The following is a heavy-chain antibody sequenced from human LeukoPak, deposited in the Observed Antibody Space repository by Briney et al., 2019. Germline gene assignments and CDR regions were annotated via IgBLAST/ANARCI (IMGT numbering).Heavy chain of an antibody. CDR2: INHSGST. CDR3: ARGSYCSSTSCYGGGDWFDP. V-gene: IGHV4-34*01. CDR1: GGSFSGYY. Sequence: SETLSLTCAVYGGSFSGYYWSWIRQPPGKGLEWIGEINHSGSTNYNPSLKSRVTISVDTSKNQFSLKLSSATAADTAVYYCARGSYCSSTSCYGGGDWFDPWGQGTLVTVSS. J-gene: IGHJ5*02. D-gene: IGHD2-2*01.